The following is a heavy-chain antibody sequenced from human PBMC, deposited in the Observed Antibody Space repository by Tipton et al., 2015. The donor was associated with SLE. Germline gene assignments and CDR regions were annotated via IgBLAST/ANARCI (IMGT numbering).Heavy chain of an antibody. CDR3: ARVRPNRNWFDP. CDR1: GGSISSSSYY. D-gene: IGHD1-14*01. Sequence: TLSLTCTVSGGSISSSSYYWGWIRQPPGKGLEWIGYIYYSGSTNYSPSLKSRVTISVDTSKNQFSLKLSSVTAADTAVYYCARVRPNRNWFDPWGQGTLVTVSS. CDR2: IYYSGST. J-gene: IGHJ5*02. V-gene: IGHV4-61*05.